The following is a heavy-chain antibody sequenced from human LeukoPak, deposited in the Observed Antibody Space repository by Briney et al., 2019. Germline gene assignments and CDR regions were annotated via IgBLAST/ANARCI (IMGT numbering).Heavy chain of an antibody. CDR3: ARVSLEKFGSRSYQSDR. V-gene: IGHV1-18*01. Sequence: ASVKVSCKASGYEFTSFGISWVRQAPGQGLEWMGWVSTYSGNTNYAERLQDRVTLTTDLSTDTAYMELRSLTSGDTAVYYCARVSLEKFGSRSYQSDRWGQGTLVTVS. J-gene: IGHJ5*02. CDR1: GYEFTSFG. CDR2: VSTYSGNT. D-gene: IGHD3-10*01.